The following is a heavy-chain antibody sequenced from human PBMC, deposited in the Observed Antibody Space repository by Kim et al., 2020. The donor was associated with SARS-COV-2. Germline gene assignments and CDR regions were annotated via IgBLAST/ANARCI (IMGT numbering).Heavy chain of an antibody. CDR3: ARPGLNYGDYNGGMDV. V-gene: IGHV5-51*01. J-gene: IGHJ6*02. Sequence: GESLKISCKGSGYSFTSYWIGWVRQMPGKGLEWMGIIYPGDSDTRYSPSFQGQVTISADKSISTAYLQWSSLKASDTAMYYCARPGLNYGDYNGGMDVWGQGTTVTVSS. CDR1: GYSFTSYW. CDR2: IYPGDSDT. D-gene: IGHD4-17*01.